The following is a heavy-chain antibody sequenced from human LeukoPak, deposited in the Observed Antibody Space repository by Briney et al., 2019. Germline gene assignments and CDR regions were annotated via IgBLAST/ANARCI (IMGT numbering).Heavy chain of an antibody. Sequence: ASVKVSCKASGGTFSSYAISWVRQAPGQGLEWMGGIIPIFGTANYAQKFQGRVTITADESTSTAYMELSSLRSEDTAVYYCEGWYDSSGYPSYWGQGTLVTVSS. CDR2: IIPIFGTA. V-gene: IGHV1-69*13. CDR1: GGTFSSYA. D-gene: IGHD3-22*01. J-gene: IGHJ4*02. CDR3: EGWYDSSGYPSY.